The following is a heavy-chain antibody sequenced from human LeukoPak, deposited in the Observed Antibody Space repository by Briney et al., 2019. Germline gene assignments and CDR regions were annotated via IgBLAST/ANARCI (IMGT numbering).Heavy chain of an antibody. Sequence: ASVKVSCKASGYTFTGYYMHWVRQAPGQGLEWMAGINPNSGGTNYAQKFQGRVTMTRDTSISTAYMELSRLRSDDTAVYYCARVRTTLRNYYYGMDVWGQGTTVTVSS. CDR2: INPNSGGT. D-gene: IGHD4-17*01. J-gene: IGHJ6*02. CDR3: ARVRTTLRNYYYGMDV. V-gene: IGHV1-2*02. CDR1: GYTFTGYY.